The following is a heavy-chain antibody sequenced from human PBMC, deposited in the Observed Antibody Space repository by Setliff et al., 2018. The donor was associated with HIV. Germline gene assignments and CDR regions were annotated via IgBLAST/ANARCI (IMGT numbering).Heavy chain of an antibody. J-gene: IGHJ4*02. CDR2: IYYSRST. CDR1: GGSISSSSYY. D-gene: IGHD3-9*01. CDR3: ARVTVTGAGYYLDY. Sequence: SETLSLTCTVSGGSISSSSYYWGWIRQPPGKGLEWIGSIYYSRSTNYNPSLKSRVTISVDKSKNQFSLKLRSVTDADTAVYYCARVTVTGAGYYLDYWGQGTLVTVSS. V-gene: IGHV4-39*07.